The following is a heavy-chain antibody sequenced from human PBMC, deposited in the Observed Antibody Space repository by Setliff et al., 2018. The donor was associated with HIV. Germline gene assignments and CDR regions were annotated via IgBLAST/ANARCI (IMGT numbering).Heavy chain of an antibody. CDR2: IHYSGAT. CDR1: GGSISSHY. Sequence: TSETLSLTCTVSGGSISSHYWIWIRQPPGKGLEWIGYIHYSGATNYNPSLKSRVTISLDTSRTQLSLRLSSVTAADTAVYYCARHSPNVGVRGDAFDIWGQGAVVTVSS. J-gene: IGHJ3*02. D-gene: IGHD2-8*01. CDR3: ARHSPNVGVRGDAFDI. V-gene: IGHV4-59*08.